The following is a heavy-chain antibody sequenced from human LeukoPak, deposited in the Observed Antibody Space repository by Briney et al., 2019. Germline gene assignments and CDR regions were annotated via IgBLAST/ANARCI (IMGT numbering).Heavy chain of an antibody. CDR3: ARVYYDFWSGYSNYGMDV. CDR2: INPSGGST. V-gene: IGHV1-46*01. Sequence: ASVKVSCKASGYTFTSYYMHWVRQAPGQGLEWMGIINPSGGSTSYAQKFQGRVTMTRDTSTSTVYMELSSLRSEDTAVYYCARVYYDFWSGYSNYGMDVWSQGTTVTVS. D-gene: IGHD3-3*01. J-gene: IGHJ6*02. CDR1: GYTFTSYY.